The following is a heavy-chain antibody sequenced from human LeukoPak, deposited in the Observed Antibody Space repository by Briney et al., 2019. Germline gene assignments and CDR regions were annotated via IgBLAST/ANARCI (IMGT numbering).Heavy chain of an antibody. V-gene: IGHV1-69*17. CDR1: GGTFSSYA. J-gene: IGHJ5*02. D-gene: IGHD3-22*01. CDR2: IIPIFGIA. Sequence: SVKVSCKASGGTFSSYAISWVRQAPGQGLEWMGRIIPIFGIANYAQKFQGRVTITADKSTSTAYMELSSLRSEDTAVYYCASQFRYYDSSGYINRFDPWGQGTLVTVSS. CDR3: ASQFRYYDSSGYINRFDP.